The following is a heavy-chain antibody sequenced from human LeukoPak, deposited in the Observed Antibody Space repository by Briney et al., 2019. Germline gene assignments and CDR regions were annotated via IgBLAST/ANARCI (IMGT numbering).Heavy chain of an antibody. V-gene: IGHV4-39*01. Sequence: SETLSLTCTVSGGSISSSSYYWGWIRQPPGKGLEWIGSIYYSGSTYYNPSLKSRVTISVDTSKNQFSLQLSSVTAADTAVYYCARLTYYDYVWGSYRYISGFDYWGQGTLVTVSS. CDR3: ARLTYYDYVWGSYRYISGFDY. J-gene: IGHJ4*02. CDR1: GGSISSSSYY. CDR2: IYYSGST. D-gene: IGHD3-16*02.